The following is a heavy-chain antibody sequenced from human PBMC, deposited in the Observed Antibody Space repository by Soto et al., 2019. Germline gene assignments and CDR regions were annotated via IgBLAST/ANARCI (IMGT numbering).Heavy chain of an antibody. V-gene: IGHV3-74*01. CDR1: GFTFSNYW. CDR2: TNSDGSVS. D-gene: IGHD2-15*01. CDR3: ARGDCVGGTCYSLAGSFYYYMEV. J-gene: IGHJ6*03. Sequence: EVQLVESGGGLVQPGGSLRLSCAASGFTFSNYWMYWVRQAPGKGLVWVSRTNSDGSVSSYADSVKGRLTISRDNVKNTLYLQMNSLRAEDTAVYYCARGDCVGGTCYSLAGSFYYYMEVWGKGTTVTVFS.